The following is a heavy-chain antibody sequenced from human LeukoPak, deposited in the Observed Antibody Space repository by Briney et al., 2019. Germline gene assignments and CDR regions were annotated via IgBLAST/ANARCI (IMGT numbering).Heavy chain of an antibody. V-gene: IGHV1-46*01. Sequence: GASVKVSCKASGYTSSNYYMHWVRQAPGRALDWMGIINPTGGETSYAQKFQGRVTMTRDTSTSTIYMELSSLRSEDTAVYYCARGSGFSSGWPNPPDYWGQGTLVTVSS. CDR2: INPTGGET. J-gene: IGHJ4*02. CDR3: ARGSGFSSGWPNPPDY. D-gene: IGHD6-19*01. CDR1: GYTSSNYY.